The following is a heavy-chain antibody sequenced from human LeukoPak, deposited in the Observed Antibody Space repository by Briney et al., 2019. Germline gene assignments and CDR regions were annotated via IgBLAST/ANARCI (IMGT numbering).Heavy chain of an antibody. V-gene: IGHV7-4-1*02. J-gene: IGHJ4*02. CDR3: ARSSWIQQSSDF. CDR1: GYSFTTFA. CDR2: INTSTGNP. D-gene: IGHD5-18*01. Sequence: GASVKVSCKAFGYSFTTFAMNWVRQAPGQGLEWMGWINTSTGNPTYAQDFTGRFVFSLDTSVTTTFLEISSLKAEDTAIYYCARSSWIQQSSDFWGQGTLVTVSS.